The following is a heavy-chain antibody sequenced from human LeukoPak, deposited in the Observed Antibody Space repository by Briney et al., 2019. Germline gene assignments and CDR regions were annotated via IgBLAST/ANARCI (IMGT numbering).Heavy chain of an antibody. D-gene: IGHD1-26*01. Sequence: GGSLRLSCAASGFTFTSYAMSWVRQAPGKGLVWVSRIKSDGSSTSYADSVKGRFTISRDNAKNTLYLQMNSLRAEDTAVYYCARDPHGGSGSDPHDAFDIWGQGTMVTVSS. CDR1: GFTFTSYA. J-gene: IGHJ3*02. V-gene: IGHV3-74*01. CDR2: IKSDGSST. CDR3: ARDPHGGSGSDPHDAFDI.